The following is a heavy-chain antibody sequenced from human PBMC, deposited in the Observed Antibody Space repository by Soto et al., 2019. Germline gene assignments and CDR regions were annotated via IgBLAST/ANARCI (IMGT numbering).Heavy chain of an antibody. D-gene: IGHD4-17*01. J-gene: IGHJ4*02. CDR2: IYHSGST. CDR1: GGSISSSNW. V-gene: IGHV4-4*02. Sequence: QVQLQESGPGLVKPSGTLSLTCAVSGGSISSSNWWSWVRQPPGKGLEWIGEIYHSGSTNYNPSLKSRVTISVDKSENQFSLKMSSVTAADTAVYYCARVPLKIYSDYYFDYWGQGTLVTVSS. CDR3: ARVPLKIYSDYYFDY.